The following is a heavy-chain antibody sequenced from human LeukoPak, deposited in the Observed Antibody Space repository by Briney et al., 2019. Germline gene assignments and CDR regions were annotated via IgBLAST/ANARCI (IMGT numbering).Heavy chain of an antibody. CDR3: ARVPVAGHYYFDY. CDR1: GGSISSNKW. Sequence: SETLSLTCAVSGGSISSNKWWSWLRQAPGKGLEWLGEVVHSGSTNYNPSLKSRVTISVDTSKNQFSLKLSSVTAADTAVYYCARVPVAGHYYFDYWGQGTLVTVSS. V-gene: IGHV4-4*02. J-gene: IGHJ4*02. D-gene: IGHD6-19*01. CDR2: VVHSGST.